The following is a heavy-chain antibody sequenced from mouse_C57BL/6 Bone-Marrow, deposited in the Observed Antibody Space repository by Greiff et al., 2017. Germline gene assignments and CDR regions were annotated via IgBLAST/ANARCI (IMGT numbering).Heavy chain of an antibody. CDR3: ARGEYYYGSSPYYFDY. Sequence: VQLKQSGPVLVKPGASVKMSCKASGYTFTDYYMNWVKQSHGKSLEWIGVINPYNGGTSYNQKFKGKATLTVDKSSSTAYMELNSLTSEDSAVYYCARGEYYYGSSPYYFDYWGQGTTLTVSS. CDR1: GYTFTDYY. CDR2: INPYNGGT. D-gene: IGHD1-1*01. V-gene: IGHV1-19*01. J-gene: IGHJ2*01.